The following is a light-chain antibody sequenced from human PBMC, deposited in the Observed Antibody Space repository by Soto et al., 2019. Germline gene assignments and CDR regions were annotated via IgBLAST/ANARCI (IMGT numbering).Light chain of an antibody. J-gene: IGKJ4*01. CDR2: KAS. CDR1: QTISSW. Sequence: DIQMTQSPSTLSASVGDRVTITCRASQTISSWLAWYQQKPGKAPRLLIFKASTLESGVPSRFSGSGSGTEFTLTLSSLQPDDFATYYCQQYNLYSPSTFGGGTKVDIK. V-gene: IGKV1-5*03. CDR3: QQYNLYSPST.